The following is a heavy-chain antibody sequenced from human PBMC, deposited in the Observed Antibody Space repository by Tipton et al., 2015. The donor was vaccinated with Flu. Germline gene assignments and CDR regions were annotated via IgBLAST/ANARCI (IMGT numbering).Heavy chain of an antibody. D-gene: IGHD4-17*01. CDR1: GFTFSSCA. Sequence: CAASGFTFSSCAMSWVRQAPGKGLEWVSAISGSGGSTYYADSVKGRFTISRDNSKNTLYLQMNSLRAEDTAVYYCAKVLDYGDFRDPFDYWGQGTLVTVSS. V-gene: IGHV3-23*01. CDR3: AKVLDYGDFRDPFDY. J-gene: IGHJ4*02. CDR2: ISGSGGST.